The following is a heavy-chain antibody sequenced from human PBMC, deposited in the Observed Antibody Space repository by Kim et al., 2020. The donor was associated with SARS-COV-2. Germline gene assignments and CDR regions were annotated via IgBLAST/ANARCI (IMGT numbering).Heavy chain of an antibody. CDR2: ISWNSGSI. CDR3: AKCSSWYSFDY. J-gene: IGHJ4*02. CDR1: GFTFGDYA. V-gene: IGHV3-9*01. D-gene: IGHD6-13*01. Sequence: GGSLRLSCAASGFTFGDYAMHWVRQAPGKGLEWVSGISWNSGSIVYADSVKGRFTISRDNAKNSLYLQMNSLRAEDTALYYCAKCSSWYSFDYWGQGTLVTVSS.